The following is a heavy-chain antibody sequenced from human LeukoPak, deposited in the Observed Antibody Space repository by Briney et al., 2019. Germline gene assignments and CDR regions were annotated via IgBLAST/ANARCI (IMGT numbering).Heavy chain of an antibody. CDR1: GFTLTSYA. V-gene: IGHV3-23*01. CDR2: ISANGADT. Sequence: GGSLRLSCAASGFTLTSYATSWVRQAPGKGLEWVSSISANGADTYYTDSVKGRFTISRDASKNTLYLQMNSLRDEDTAVYYCVKQLDSGSYYPTGDDYWGQGTLVTVSS. J-gene: IGHJ4*02. CDR3: VKQLDSGSYYPTGDDY. D-gene: IGHD3-10*01.